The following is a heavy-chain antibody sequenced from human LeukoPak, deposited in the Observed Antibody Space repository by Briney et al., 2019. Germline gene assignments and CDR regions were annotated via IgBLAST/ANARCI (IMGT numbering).Heavy chain of an antibody. D-gene: IGHD3-10*01. J-gene: IGHJ4*02. V-gene: IGHV3-53*01. CDR2: IYSGGST. CDR3: ARAWFGELAFDY. Sequence: GGSLRLSCEASGFTISSNYMSWVRQAPGKGLEWVSVIYSGGSTYYADSVKGRFTISRDNSKNTLYLQMNSLRAEDTAVYYCARAWFGELAFDYWGQGTLVTVSS. CDR1: GFTISSNY.